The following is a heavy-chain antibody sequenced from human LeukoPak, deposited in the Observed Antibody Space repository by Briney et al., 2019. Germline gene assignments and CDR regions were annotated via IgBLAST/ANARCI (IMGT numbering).Heavy chain of an antibody. CDR3: ARWSTPYGMDV. CDR1: GFTIWSYG. Sequence: GGSLRLSCAASGFTIWSYGMHWVRQAPGKGLEWVAFIRHDGNEKSYADSVKGRFTISRDNSKKTVYLQMNSLRVDDTALYYCARWSTPYGMDVWGKGTTVTVSS. V-gene: IGHV3-30*02. CDR2: IRHDGNEK. J-gene: IGHJ6*04. D-gene: IGHD2-8*02.